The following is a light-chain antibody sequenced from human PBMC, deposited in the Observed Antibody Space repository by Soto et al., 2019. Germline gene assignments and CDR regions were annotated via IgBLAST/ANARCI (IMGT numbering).Light chain of an antibody. J-gene: IGKJ1*01. V-gene: IGKV3-15*01. CDR2: GAS. Sequence: EIVMTQSPATLSVSAGERATLSCRASQSVSSNLAWYQQKPGQAPRLLIYGASTRATGISARFSGSGSGTEFTLTISSLHSEDFAVYYCQQYNNWPRSLGQGTKVDIK. CDR1: QSVSSN. CDR3: QQYNNWPRS.